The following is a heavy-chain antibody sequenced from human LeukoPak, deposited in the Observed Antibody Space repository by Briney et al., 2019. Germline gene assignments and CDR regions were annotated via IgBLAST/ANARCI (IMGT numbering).Heavy chain of an antibody. D-gene: IGHD6-13*01. CDR2: ISSSSSYI. Sequence: PGGSLRLSCAASGFTFSGYSMNWVRQAPGKGLEWVSSISSSSSYIYYADSVKGRFTISRDNAKNSLYLQMNSLRAEDTAVYYCARDKGIAAAGRGGWFDPWGQGTLVTVSS. CDR3: ARDKGIAAAGRGGWFDP. V-gene: IGHV3-21*01. J-gene: IGHJ5*02. CDR1: GFTFSGYS.